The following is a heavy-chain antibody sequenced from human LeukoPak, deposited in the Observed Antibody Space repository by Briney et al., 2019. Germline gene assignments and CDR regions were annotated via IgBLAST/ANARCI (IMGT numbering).Heavy chain of an antibody. D-gene: IGHD1-26*01. V-gene: IGHV3-11*04. Sequence: PGGSLRLSCTTSTFIFSDYYMDWLRQAPGKGLEWVSSISSSGFGISYSDSVKGRFTISRDNSKNTLYLQMNSLRAEDTAVYYCARAGRSYGRYYFDYWGQGTLVTVSS. CDR2: ISSSGFGI. J-gene: IGHJ4*02. CDR3: ARAGRSYGRYYFDY. CDR1: TFIFSDYY.